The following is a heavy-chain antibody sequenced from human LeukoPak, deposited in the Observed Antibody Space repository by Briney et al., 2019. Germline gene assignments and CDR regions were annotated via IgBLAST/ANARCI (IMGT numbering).Heavy chain of an antibody. Sequence: SETLSLTCTVSGASISSYYWGWIRQPPGKGLEWIGSIYYSGSTYYKPSLKSRVTISVDTSKNQFSLKLSSVTAADTAVYYCARLFSVAGTFDYWGQGTLVTVSS. V-gene: IGHV4-39*01. J-gene: IGHJ4*02. CDR2: IYYSGST. CDR1: GASISSYY. CDR3: ARLFSVAGTFDY. D-gene: IGHD6-19*01.